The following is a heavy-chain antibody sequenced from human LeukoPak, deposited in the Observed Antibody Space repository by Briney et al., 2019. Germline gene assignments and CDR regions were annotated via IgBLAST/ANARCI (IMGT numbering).Heavy chain of an antibody. CDR3: TRVKATGTYSSAMEV. Sequence: PGRSLRLSCAGSGFIFSHYAMHWVRQAPGKGLEWVAITSYDGSHQYYVDSVKGRFTLSRDDSKSTLYLQMNSLRAEDTAVYYCTRVKATGTYSSAMEVWGKGATVTVSS. CDR1: GFIFSHYA. CDR2: TSYDGSHQ. D-gene: IGHD1-7*01. J-gene: IGHJ6*03. V-gene: IGHV3-30*04.